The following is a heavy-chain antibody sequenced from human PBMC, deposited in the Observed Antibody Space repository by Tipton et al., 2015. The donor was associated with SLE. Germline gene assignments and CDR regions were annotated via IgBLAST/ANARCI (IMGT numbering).Heavy chain of an antibody. J-gene: IGHJ3*02. V-gene: IGHV6-1*01. CDR2: TYYRSKWYN. D-gene: IGHD2-2*01. CDR3: ARGGMDCSSTSCSDAFDI. Sequence: GLVKPSQTLSLTCAISGDSVSSNSAAWNWIRQSPSRGLEWLGRTYYRSKWYNDYAVSVKSRITINPDTSKNQFSLQLNSVTPEDTAVYYCARGGMDCSSTSCSDAFDIWGQGTTVTVSS. CDR1: GDSVSSNSAA.